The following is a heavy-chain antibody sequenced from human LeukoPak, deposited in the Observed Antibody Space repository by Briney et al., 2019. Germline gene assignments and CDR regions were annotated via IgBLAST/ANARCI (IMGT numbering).Heavy chain of an antibody. D-gene: IGHD3-22*01. CDR1: GHTFTDYY. J-gene: IGHJ4*02. Sequence: ASVKVSCKASGHTFTDYYMHWVRQAPGQGLEWMGWINPNSGGTNYAQKFQGRVTMTRDTSISTAYMGLSRLRSDDTAVYYCARASYYYDSSGYPGYYFDYWGQGTLVTVSS. CDR3: ARASYYYDSSGYPGYYFDY. CDR2: INPNSGGT. V-gene: IGHV1-2*02.